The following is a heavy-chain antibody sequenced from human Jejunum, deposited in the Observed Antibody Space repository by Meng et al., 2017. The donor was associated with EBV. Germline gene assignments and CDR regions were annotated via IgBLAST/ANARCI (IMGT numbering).Heavy chain of an antibody. V-gene: IGHV3-23*04. CDR2: ITSSDNE. CDR1: GFTFRSYT. Sequence: EVHLVELGGGLVQAGVSLRLSCVVSGFTFRSYTLSWVGQAPGKGLGWVSSITSSDNEYYADSMRGRFTISRDNSKNTLYLQMNSLRDEDSDIYYGARGAVTTNGCLNCWGQGTLVTVSS. J-gene: IGHJ4*02. D-gene: IGHD4-17*01. CDR3: ARGAVTTNGCLNC.